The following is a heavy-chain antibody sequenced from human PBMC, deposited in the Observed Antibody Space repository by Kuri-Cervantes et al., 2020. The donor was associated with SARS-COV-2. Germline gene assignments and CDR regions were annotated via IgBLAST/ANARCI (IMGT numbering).Heavy chain of an antibody. CDR3: TTLIDY. V-gene: IGHV3-73*01. CDR1: GFTFSSYS. Sequence: LSLTCAASGFTFSSYSMNWVRQGSGKGLEWVGRVRGEANNYATAYAASVKGRFTISRDDSKNMAYLQMNSLKTEDTAVYYCTTLIDYWGQGALVTVSS. J-gene: IGHJ4*02. CDR2: VRGEANNYAT.